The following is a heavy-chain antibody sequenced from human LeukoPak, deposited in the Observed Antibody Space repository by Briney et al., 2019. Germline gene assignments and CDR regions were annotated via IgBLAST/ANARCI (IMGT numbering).Heavy chain of an antibody. CDR2: IIPIFGTA. CDR3: AREVGYGGGGYYFDY. J-gene: IGHJ4*02. V-gene: IGHV1-69*05. CDR1: GGTFSSYD. Sequence: SVKVSCKASGGTFSSYDISWVRQAPGQGLEWMGRIIPIFGTANYAQKFQGRVTITTDESTSTAYMELSSLRSEDTAVYYCAREVGYGGGGYYFDYWGQGTLVTVSS. D-gene: IGHD5-12*01.